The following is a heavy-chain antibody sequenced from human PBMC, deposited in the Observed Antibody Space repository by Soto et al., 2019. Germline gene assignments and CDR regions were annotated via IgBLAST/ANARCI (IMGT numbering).Heavy chain of an antibody. CDR2: INHSGST. Sequence: PSETLSLTCAVYGGSFSGYYWTWIRQPPGKRLEWIGEINHSGSTNYNPSLKSRVTISVDTSKNQFSLKLSSVTAADTAVYYCARVRGSGSYGGYYYMDVWDKGTTVTVSS. V-gene: IGHV4-34*01. CDR1: GGSFSGYY. D-gene: IGHD3-10*01. CDR3: ARVRGSGSYGGYYYMDV. J-gene: IGHJ6*03.